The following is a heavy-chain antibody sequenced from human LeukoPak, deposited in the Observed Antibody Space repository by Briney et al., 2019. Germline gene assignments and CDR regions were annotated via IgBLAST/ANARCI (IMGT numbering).Heavy chain of an antibody. CDR1: GGTFSSYA. J-gene: IGHJ5*02. CDR3: ARSRGSYLVWFDP. CDR2: IIPIFGTA. D-gene: IGHD1-26*01. V-gene: IGHV1-69*06. Sequence: GASGKVSCKASGGTFSSYAISWVRQAPGQGLEWMGGIIPIFGTANYAQKFQGRVTITADKSTSTAYMELSSLRSEDTAVYYCARSRGSYLVWFDPWGQGTLVTVSS.